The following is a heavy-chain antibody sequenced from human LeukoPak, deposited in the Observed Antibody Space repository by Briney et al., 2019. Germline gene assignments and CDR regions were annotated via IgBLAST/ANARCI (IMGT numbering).Heavy chain of an antibody. CDR2: ISYDGSSK. J-gene: IGHJ3*02. Sequence: GGSLRLSCAASGFTFRTYAMHWVRQAPGKGLEWVAVISYDGSSKYYADSVKGRFTISRDNSKNTLYLQMNSLRAEDTAVYYCARARSSYGYGDAFDIWGQGTMVTVSS. CDR3: ARARSSYGYGDAFDI. D-gene: IGHD5-18*01. CDR1: GFTFRTYA. V-gene: IGHV3-30*04.